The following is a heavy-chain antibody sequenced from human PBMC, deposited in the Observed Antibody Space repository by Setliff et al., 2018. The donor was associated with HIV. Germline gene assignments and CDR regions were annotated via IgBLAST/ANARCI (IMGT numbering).Heavy chain of an antibody. CDR2: ITGSGSTT. V-gene: IGHV3-23*01. D-gene: IGHD4-4*01. CDR1: GFTYRTFS. Sequence: GGSLRLSCAASGFTYRTFSMSWVRQAPGKGLEWVSAITGSGSTTYYADSVKGRFTISRDNSNNTLFLHMDNLRAEDTAIYYCAKSDYNFNNLAGPNYFDYWGQGARVTVSS. J-gene: IGHJ4*02. CDR3: AKSDYNFNNLAGPNYFDY.